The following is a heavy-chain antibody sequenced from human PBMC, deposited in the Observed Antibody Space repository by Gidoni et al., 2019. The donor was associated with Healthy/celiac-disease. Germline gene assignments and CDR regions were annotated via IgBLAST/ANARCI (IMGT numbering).Heavy chain of an antibody. V-gene: IGHV4-34*01. J-gene: IGHJ2*01. CDR2: INHSGST. CDR1: GGSFSGYY. Sequence: QVQLQPWGAGLLKPSETLSLPCAVYGGSFSGYYWCWIRQPPGKGLEWIGEINHSGSTNYNPPIKSRVTISVETSKNQFSLKLSSVTDADTAVYYCARGRGAAAGRKERKRYFDLWGRGTLVTVSS. D-gene: IGHD6-13*01. CDR3: ARGRGAAAGRKERKRYFDL.